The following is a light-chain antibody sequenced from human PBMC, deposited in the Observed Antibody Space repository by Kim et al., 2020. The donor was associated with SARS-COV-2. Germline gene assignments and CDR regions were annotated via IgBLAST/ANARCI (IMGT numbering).Light chain of an antibody. CDR1: KLGDKY. Sequence: SYELTQPPSVSVSPGQTASITCSGDKLGDKYACWYQQKPGQSPVLVIYQDSKRPSGLPERLSGSNSGNTAPLTIRGTQAMDEADYYCQAWDSSTVVFGGG. CDR2: QDS. V-gene: IGLV3-1*01. J-gene: IGLJ2*01. CDR3: QAWDSSTVV.